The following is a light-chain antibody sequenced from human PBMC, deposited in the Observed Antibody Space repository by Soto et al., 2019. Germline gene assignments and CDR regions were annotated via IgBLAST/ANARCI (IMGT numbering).Light chain of an antibody. CDR1: SSDVGAYNY. Sequence: QSVLTQPRSVSGSPGQSLTISCTGTSSDVGAYNYVSWYQQHPAKAPNLMIYDVSKRPSGVPDRFSGSKSGNTASLTISGLQAEDEGDYYCCSYTNSAYVFGTGTKVTVL. CDR3: CSYTNSAYV. J-gene: IGLJ1*01. V-gene: IGLV2-11*01. CDR2: DVS.